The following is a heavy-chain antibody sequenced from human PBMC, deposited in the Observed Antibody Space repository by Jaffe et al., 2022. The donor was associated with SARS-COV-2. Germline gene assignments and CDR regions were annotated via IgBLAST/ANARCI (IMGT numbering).Heavy chain of an antibody. J-gene: IGHJ4*02. CDR1: GYNFVNYG. D-gene: IGHD3-9*01. CDR3: ARDQGGRYLDWPPRDFDY. CDR2: ISGYSVDT. Sequence: QVQLVQSGAEVKKPGASVRVSCKASGYNFVNYGFSWVRQAPGQGLEWMGWISGYSVDTKYAQKVQDRLTLTTDTSKSTAYMELRSLRSDDTAVYYCARDQGGRYLDWPPRDFDYWGQGTLVTVSS. V-gene: IGHV1-18*01.